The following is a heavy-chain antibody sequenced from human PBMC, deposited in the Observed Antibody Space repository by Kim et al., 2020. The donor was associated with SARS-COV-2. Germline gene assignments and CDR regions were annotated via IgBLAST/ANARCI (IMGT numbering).Heavy chain of an antibody. CDR1: GDSVSSNSAA. Sequence: SQTLSLTCAISGDSVSSNSAAWNWIRQSPSRGLEWLGRTYYRSKWYNDYAVSVKSRITINPDTSKNQFSLQLNSVTPEDTAVYYCARDRYRSSSWYETYYYYYGMDVWGQGTTVTVSS. CDR3: ARDRYRSSSWYETYYYYYGMDV. CDR2: TYYRSKWYN. J-gene: IGHJ6*02. D-gene: IGHD6-13*01. V-gene: IGHV6-1*01.